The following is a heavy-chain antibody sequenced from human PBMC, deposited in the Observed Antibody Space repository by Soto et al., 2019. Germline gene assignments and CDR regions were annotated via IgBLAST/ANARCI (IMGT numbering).Heavy chain of an antibody. CDR1: GFTFNDAW. D-gene: IGHD6-19*01. Sequence: GGSLRLSCAASGFTFNDAWMNWVRQSPGKGLEWVGRIKTKTDGGTTDYAAPVQGRFTISRDDSKNTLFLQMNSLKTEDTSVYFCTTAPLGGSGWHYEKFDYWGQGAQVTVSS. CDR3: TTAPLGGSGWHYEKFDY. CDR2: IKTKTDGGTT. V-gene: IGHV3-15*07. J-gene: IGHJ4*02.